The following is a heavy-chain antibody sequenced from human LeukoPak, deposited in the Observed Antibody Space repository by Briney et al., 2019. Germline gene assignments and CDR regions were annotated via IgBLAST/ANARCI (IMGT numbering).Heavy chain of an antibody. Sequence: GEPLMTSSVASGFTFSYYSMNWVRQAPGMGLEWVSSISSSSTYMYYADSVKGRFTISRDNAKNSLYLQMNSLRAEDTAVYYSARQRGNYMDVWGKGTTVTVSS. J-gene: IGHJ6*03. V-gene: IGHV3-21*01. CDR1: GFTFSYYS. CDR3: ARQRGNYMDV. D-gene: IGHD7-27*01. CDR2: ISSSSTYM.